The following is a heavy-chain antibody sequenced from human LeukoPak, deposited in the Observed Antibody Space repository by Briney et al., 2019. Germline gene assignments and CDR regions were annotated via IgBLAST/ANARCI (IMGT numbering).Heavy chain of an antibody. V-gene: IGHV3-23*01. J-gene: IGHJ4*02. CDR3: AKDHGYSYGYCFDY. Sequence: GGSLRLSCAASGFTFSSYAMSWVRQAPGKGLEWVSAISGSGGSTYYADSVKGRFTISRDNSKSTLYLQMNSLRAEDTAVYYCAKDHGYSYGYCFDYWGQGTLVTVSS. CDR1: GFTFSSYA. CDR2: ISGSGGST. D-gene: IGHD5-18*01.